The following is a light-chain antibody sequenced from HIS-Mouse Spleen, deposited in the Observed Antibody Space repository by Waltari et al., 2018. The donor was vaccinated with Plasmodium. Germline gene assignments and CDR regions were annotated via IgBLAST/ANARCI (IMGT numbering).Light chain of an antibody. CDR3: QVWDSSSDHYV. J-gene: IGLJ1*01. V-gene: IGLV3-21*02. CDR1: NLGSKS. Sequence: SYVLTQPPSVSVAPGQTARITCGGTNLGSKSVHWYQKKPGQAPVLVVYDGSDRPSGIPERFSGSNSGNTATLTISRVEAGDEADYYCQVWDSSSDHYVFGTGTKVTVL. CDR2: DGS.